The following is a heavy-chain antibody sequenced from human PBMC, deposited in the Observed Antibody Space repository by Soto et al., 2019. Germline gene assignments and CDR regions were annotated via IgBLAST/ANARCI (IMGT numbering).Heavy chain of an antibody. CDR3: AKGLLSYGDYVYYYYYYGMDV. J-gene: IGHJ6*02. V-gene: IGHV3-30*18. CDR2: ISYNGSYK. Sequence: HPGGSLRLSCAASGFTFSSYGMHWVRQAPGKGLEWVAVISYNGSYKYYADSVKGRFTISRDNSKNTLYLQMNSLRAEDTAVYFCAKGLLSYGDYVYYYYYYGMDVWGQGTTVTVSS. CDR1: GFTFSSYG. D-gene: IGHD4-17*01.